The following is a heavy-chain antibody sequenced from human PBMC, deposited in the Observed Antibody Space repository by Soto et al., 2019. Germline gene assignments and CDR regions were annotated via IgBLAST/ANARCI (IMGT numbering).Heavy chain of an antibody. Sequence: QVQLQESGPGLVKPSGTLSLTCAVSGVSIGSHDWWTWVRQPPGKGLVWIGESHQSGNTNYNSSLESRVTISLDKSKNHFSLQLSSVTVADTAVYYCATRDTGRVYWGQGTLGTVSS. J-gene: IGHJ4*02. CDR2: SHQSGNT. CDR3: ATRDTGRVY. D-gene: IGHD5-18*01. V-gene: IGHV4-4*02. CDR1: GVSIGSHDW.